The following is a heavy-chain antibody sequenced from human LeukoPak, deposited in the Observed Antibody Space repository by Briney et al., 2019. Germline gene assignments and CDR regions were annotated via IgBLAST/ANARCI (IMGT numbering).Heavy chain of an antibody. Sequence: PGGSLRPSCAASGFTFSGYWMTWVRQAPGKGLEWVANIKGDESKKYYVDSVKGRFTISRDNAKNSLYLQMNSLRAEDTAVYYCARDSNPRGGYDAFDFWGQGTLVTVSS. D-gene: IGHD3-10*01. CDR1: GFTFSGYW. J-gene: IGHJ3*01. CDR3: ARDSNPRGGYDAFDF. CDR2: IKGDESKK. V-gene: IGHV3-7*01.